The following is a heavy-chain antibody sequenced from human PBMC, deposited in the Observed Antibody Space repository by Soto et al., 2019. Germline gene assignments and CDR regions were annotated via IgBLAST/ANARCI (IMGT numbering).Heavy chain of an antibody. Sequence: PSETLSLTCTVSGGSISNFYWSWIRQPPGKGLEWIGYVYYTGSTSYNPSLKRRVTFSADSSRGQFSLRLNSVTAADTAVYYCARTVLGPDLLADSFVDYYYYGMDVWGQGTTVTVSS. D-gene: IGHD3-9*01. CDR3: ARTVLGPDLLADSFVDYYYYGMDV. CDR1: GGSISNFY. CDR2: VYYTGST. J-gene: IGHJ6*02. V-gene: IGHV4-59*08.